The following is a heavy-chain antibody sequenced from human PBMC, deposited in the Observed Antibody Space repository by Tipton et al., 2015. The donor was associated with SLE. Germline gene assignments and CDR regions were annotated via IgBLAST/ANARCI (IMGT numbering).Heavy chain of an antibody. Sequence: SLRLSCAASGFTFSSYWMSWVRQAPGKGLEWVANIKQDGSEKYYVDSVKGRFTISRDNAKNSLYLQMNSLRAEDTAVYYCASLGIYGDYVNHAFDIWGQGTMVPVSS. CDR2: IKQDGSEK. CDR3: ASLGIYGDYVNHAFDI. CDR1: GFTFSSYW. D-gene: IGHD4-17*01. J-gene: IGHJ3*02. V-gene: IGHV3-7*01.